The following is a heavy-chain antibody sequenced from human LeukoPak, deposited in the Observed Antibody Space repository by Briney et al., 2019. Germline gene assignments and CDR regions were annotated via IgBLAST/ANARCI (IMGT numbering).Heavy chain of an antibody. J-gene: IGHJ4*02. CDR2: TYNSGST. CDR1: GGSISSSSYY. CDR3: AGQDVILTDY. Sequence: SETLSLTCTVYGGSISSSSYYWGWIRQPPGKGLEWIGGTYNSGSTYYNPSLKRRVTISVDTSKNQSSLKLSSVTAADTAVYYCAGQDVILTDYWGEGTLVTVSS. D-gene: IGHD3-9*01. V-gene: IGHV4-39*01.